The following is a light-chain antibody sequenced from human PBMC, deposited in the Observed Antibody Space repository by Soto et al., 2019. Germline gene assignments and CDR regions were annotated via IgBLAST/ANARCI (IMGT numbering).Light chain of an antibody. CDR3: QQTYSSPSENT. J-gene: IGKJ2*01. CDR2: TAS. V-gene: IGKV1-39*01. CDR1: QSIGTS. Sequence: DIQMTQSPSSLSASVGDRVTITCRASQSIGTSLNWYQQKPGKAPNLLIYTASSLQSGVPSRFSGGGSGTDFTLTITTLQPEDFATHHCQQTYSSPSENTFGQGTKLEMK.